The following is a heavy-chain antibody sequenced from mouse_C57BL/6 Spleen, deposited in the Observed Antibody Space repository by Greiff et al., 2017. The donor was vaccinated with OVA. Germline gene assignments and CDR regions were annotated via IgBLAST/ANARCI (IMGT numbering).Heavy chain of an antibody. J-gene: IGHJ2*01. CDR3: AREEDY. CDR2: IDPSDSYT. Sequence: VQLQQPGAELVMPGASVKLSCKASGYTFTSYWMHWVKQRPGQGLEWIGEIDPSDSYTNYNQKFKVKSTLTVDKSSSTAYMQLSSLTSEDSAVYYCAREEDYWGQGTTLTVSS. V-gene: IGHV1-69*01. CDR1: GYTFTSYW.